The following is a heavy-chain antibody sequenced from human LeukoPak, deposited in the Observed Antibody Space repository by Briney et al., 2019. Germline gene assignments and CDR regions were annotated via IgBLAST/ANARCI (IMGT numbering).Heavy chain of an antibody. CDR1: GGSISSYY. D-gene: IGHD1-26*01. CDR2: IYYSGST. V-gene: IGHV4-59*01. CDR3: ARGFRGATQIFFDY. Sequence: PSETLSLTSTVSGGSISSYYWSWIRQPPGKGLEYIGYIYYSGSTNYNPSLESRVTISVDTSKNQFSLKLSSVTAADTAVYYCARGFRGATQIFFDYWGQGTLVTVSS. J-gene: IGHJ4*02.